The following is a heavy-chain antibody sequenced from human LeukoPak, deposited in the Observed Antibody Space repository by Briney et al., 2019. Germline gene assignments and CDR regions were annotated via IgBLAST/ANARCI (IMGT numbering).Heavy chain of an antibody. CDR1: GGSISSGGYY. Sequence: TSETLSLTCTVSGGSISSGGYYWSWIRQPPGKGLEWIGYIYHSGSTNYKSSLKSRVTISVDTSKNQFSLKLTSVTAADTAVYYCARSDSGGFLYWYFDLWGRGTLVTVSS. V-gene: IGHV4-61*08. D-gene: IGHD3-22*01. J-gene: IGHJ2*01. CDR2: IYHSGST. CDR3: ARSDSGGFLYWYFDL.